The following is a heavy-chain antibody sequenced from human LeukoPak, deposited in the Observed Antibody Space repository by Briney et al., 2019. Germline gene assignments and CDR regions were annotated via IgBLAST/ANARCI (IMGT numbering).Heavy chain of an antibody. J-gene: IGHJ1*01. CDR2: IYHSGST. D-gene: IGHD4/OR15-4a*01. V-gene: IGHV4-30-2*01. Sequence: SETLSLTCGVSGGSISSGGYSWSWIRQPPGKGLEWIGYIYHSGSTYHNPALKSRVTISVHRSKNQFSLKLSSVTAADTAVYYCARGGAYFQHWGQGTLVTVSS. CDR3: ARGGAYFQH. CDR1: GGSISSGGYS.